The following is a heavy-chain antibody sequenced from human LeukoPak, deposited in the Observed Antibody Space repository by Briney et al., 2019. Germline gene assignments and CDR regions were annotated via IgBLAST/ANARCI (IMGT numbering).Heavy chain of an antibody. CDR2: IYYSGTT. D-gene: IGHD6-13*01. V-gene: IGHV4-59*12. Sequence: SETLSLTCTVSGGSISSYYWSWIRQPPGKGLEWIGYIYYSGTTNYNPSLKSRVTISVDTSKNQFSLKLSSVTAADTAVYYCARGGQQTSFDYWGQGTLVTVSS. CDR3: ARGGQQTSFDY. CDR1: GGSISSYY. J-gene: IGHJ4*02.